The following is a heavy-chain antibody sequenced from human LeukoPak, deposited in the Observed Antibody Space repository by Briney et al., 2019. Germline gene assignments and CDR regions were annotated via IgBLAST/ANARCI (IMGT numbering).Heavy chain of an antibody. CDR1: GYTLTELS. D-gene: IGHD1-7*01. V-gene: IGHV1-24*01. J-gene: IGHJ4*02. CDR2: FDPEDGET. Sequence: ASVKVSCKVSGYTLTELSMHWVRQAPGKGLEWMGGFDPEDGETIYAQKFQGRVTMTEDTSTDTAYMELSSLRSEDTAVYYCARDSITGTTFDYWGQGTLVTVSS. CDR3: ARDSITGTTFDY.